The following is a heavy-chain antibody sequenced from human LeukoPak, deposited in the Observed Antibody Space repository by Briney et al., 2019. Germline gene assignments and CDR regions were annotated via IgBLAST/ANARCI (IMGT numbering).Heavy chain of an antibody. CDR2: ISSDGNDK. J-gene: IGHJ4*02. D-gene: IGHD5-12*01. Sequence: GGSLRLSCVGSGFTFNVYGMTWVRQAPGKGLEWVALISSDGNDKLYGESVRGRFTVSRDDSKSTLYLQMNSLRAEDTAVYYCTTKVIRGNSGDDYDDWGQGTLVTVSS. CDR1: GFTFNVYG. V-gene: IGHV3-30*03. CDR3: TTKVIRGNSGDDYDD.